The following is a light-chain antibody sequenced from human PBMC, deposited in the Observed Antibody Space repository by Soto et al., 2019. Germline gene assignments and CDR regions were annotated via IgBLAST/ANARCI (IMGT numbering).Light chain of an antibody. Sequence: DIQMTQSPPSLSASVGDSVTITCQATQNIRNYLNWYQHKPGRAPKLLIYDGSSLQTGVPSRFSGSGSWTDFTLIITDLQSADAATYYCQQYDYVPLTFGGGTKVEI. CDR3: QQYDYVPLT. J-gene: IGKJ4*01. CDR1: QNIRNY. CDR2: DGS. V-gene: IGKV1-33*01.